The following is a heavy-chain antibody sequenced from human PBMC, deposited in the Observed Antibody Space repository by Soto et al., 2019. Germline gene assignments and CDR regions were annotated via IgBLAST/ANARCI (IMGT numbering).Heavy chain of an antibody. CDR2: IYHSGST. D-gene: IGHD6-19*01. V-gene: IGHV4-30-2*01. J-gene: IGHJ3*01. CDR3: ARLDFAAGTFDF. CDR1: GGSISSGGYS. Sequence: SETLSLTCAVSGGSISSGGYSWSWIRPPPGKGLEWIGYIYHSGSTYYNQSLKSRVTISVDTSKNEFSLRLSSVTAADTAVYYCARLDFAAGTFDFLGQGTMVTVSS.